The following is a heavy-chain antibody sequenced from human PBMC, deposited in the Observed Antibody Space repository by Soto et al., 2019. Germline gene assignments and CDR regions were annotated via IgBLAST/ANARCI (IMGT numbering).Heavy chain of an antibody. CDR2: INPNSGGT. J-gene: IGHJ4*02. D-gene: IGHD6-6*01. Sequence: GASVKVSCKASGYTFTGYYMHWVRQAPGQGLEWMGWINPNSGGTNYAQKFQGRVTMTRDTSISTAYMELSRLRSDDTAVYYCARVRGYSSSSDFDYWGQGTLVTVSS. CDR3: ARVRGYSSSSDFDY. CDR1: GYTFTGYY. V-gene: IGHV1-2*02.